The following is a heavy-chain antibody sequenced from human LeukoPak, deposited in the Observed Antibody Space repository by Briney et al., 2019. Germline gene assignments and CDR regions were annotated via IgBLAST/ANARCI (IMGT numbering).Heavy chain of an antibody. CDR2: IKNDGSGI. CDR3: ARERGVSHPFDY. V-gene: IGHV3-74*01. D-gene: IGHD2-21*01. Sequence: GGALRLSCAASGFTFSSYDMTWVRQAPGKGLVWVARIKNDGSGIIYADSVEGRFTISRDNSRNTLYLQMNSLRAEDTAVYYCARERGVSHPFDYWGQGTLVTVSS. CDR1: GFTFSSYD. J-gene: IGHJ4*02.